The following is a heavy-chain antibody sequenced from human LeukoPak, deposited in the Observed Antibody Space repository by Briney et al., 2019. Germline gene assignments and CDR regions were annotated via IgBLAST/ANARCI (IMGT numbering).Heavy chain of an antibody. J-gene: IGHJ4*02. V-gene: IGHV3-74*01. D-gene: IGHD3-22*01. CDR2: INSDGSST. CDR3: ARQYSYDSSGYYPWDY. Sequence: GGSLRLSCVASGFTFSSYWMHWVRQAPGKGLVWVSRINSDGSSTIYADSVKGRFIISRDNAENTLYLQMNSLRAEDTAMYYCARQYSYDSSGYYPWDYWGQGTLVTVSS. CDR1: GFTFSSYW.